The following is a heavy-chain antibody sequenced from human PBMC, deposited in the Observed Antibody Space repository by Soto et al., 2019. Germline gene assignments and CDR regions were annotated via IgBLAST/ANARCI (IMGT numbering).Heavy chain of an antibody. J-gene: IGHJ4*02. CDR3: TNWNYVDY. V-gene: IGHV3-74*01. D-gene: IGHD1-1*01. CDR1: GFTSSSSW. CDR2: INSDGSST. Sequence: EVQLVESGGGLVQPGGSLRLSCAASGFTSSSSWMHWVRQAPGKGLVWVSRINSDGSSTSYADSVKGRFTISRDNAKNTLYLQMDSLRAEDTAVYYCTNWNYVDYWGQGTLVTVSS.